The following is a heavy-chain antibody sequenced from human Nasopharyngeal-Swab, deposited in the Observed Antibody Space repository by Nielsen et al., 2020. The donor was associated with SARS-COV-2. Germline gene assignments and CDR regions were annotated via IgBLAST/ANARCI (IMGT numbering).Heavy chain of an antibody. CDR1: GLSFSDYY. J-gene: IGHJ6*02. V-gene: IGHV4-34*01. D-gene: IGHD5-24*01. CDR3: ARAGRVGDAYTGLDV. CDR2: INHIGGT. Sequence: SRTLSLPLSVGGLSFSDYYWGWNRQPPGKGLAWNGEINHIGGTRYNPSLKSRVTMSVDTSTNKVSLKLNSLTATDTAVYYCARAGRVGDAYTGLDVWGQGTTVTVS.